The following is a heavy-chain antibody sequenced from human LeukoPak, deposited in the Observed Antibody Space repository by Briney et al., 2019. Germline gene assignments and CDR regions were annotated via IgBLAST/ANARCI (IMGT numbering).Heavy chain of an antibody. CDR1: GGTFSIYA. CDR3: ASCSWYVYYYYYYMDV. Sequence: SVMVSCKASGGTFSIYAISWVRQAPGQGLEWMGWIIPIFGTANYAQKFQGRVTITADKSTSTDYMELSSLRSEDTAVYYCASCSWYVYYYYYYMDVWGKGTTVTVSS. J-gene: IGHJ6*03. D-gene: IGHD6-13*01. V-gene: IGHV1-69*06. CDR2: IIPIFGTA.